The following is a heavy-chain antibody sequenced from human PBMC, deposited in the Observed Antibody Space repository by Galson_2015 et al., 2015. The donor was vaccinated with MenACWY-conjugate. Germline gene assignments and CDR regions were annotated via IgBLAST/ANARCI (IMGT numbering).Heavy chain of an antibody. Sequence: SLRLSCAASGFTFSSYWMSWVRQAPGKGLEWVANIKQDGSEKYYVDSVKGRFTISRDNAKNSLYLQMNSLRAEDTAVYYCARDCSSTSCQRDYYYYGMDVWGQGTTVTVSS. D-gene: IGHD2-2*01. J-gene: IGHJ6*02. CDR3: ARDCSSTSCQRDYYYYGMDV. V-gene: IGHV3-7*03. CDR2: IKQDGSEK. CDR1: GFTFSSYW.